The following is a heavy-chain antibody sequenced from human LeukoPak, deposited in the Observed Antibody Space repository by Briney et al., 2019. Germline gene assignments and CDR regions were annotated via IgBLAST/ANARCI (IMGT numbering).Heavy chain of an antibody. V-gene: IGHV1-8*01. CDR2: MNPNSGNT. CDR1: GYTFTSYD. J-gene: IGHJ3*02. CDR3: ATRVVGYCSGGSCPDDAFDI. D-gene: IGHD2-15*01. Sequence: GASVKVSCKASGYTFTSYDINWVRRATGQGLEWMGWMNPNSGNTGYAQKFQGRVTMTRNTSISTAYMELSSLRSEDTAVYYCATRVVGYCSGGSCPDDAFDIWGQGTMVTVSS.